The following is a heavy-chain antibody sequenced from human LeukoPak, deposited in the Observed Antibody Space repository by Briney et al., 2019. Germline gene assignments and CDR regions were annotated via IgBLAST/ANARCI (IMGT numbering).Heavy chain of an antibody. CDR3: ARIPYSSGWYGAGGVHYYFDY. Sequence: SETLSLTCTVSGGSISSYYWSWIRQPPGKGLEWIGYIYYSGGTDYNPSLKSRVTISVDASKNQFSLKLSSVTAADTAVYYCARIPYSSGWYGAGGVHYYFDYWGQGTLVTVSS. V-gene: IGHV4-59*01. CDR1: GGSISSYY. D-gene: IGHD6-19*01. J-gene: IGHJ4*02. CDR2: IYYSGGT.